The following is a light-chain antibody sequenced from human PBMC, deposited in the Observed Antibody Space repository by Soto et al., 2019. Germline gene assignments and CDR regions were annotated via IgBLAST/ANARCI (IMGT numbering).Light chain of an antibody. Sequence: QSVLTQPPSVSGAPGQRVTISCTGSSSNIGAGYDVHWYQQRPGAAPKLLISANINRPSGVPDRFSSSKSGTSASLAITGLQADDEGDYYCQSYDSTLSARYVFGTGTKVTVL. V-gene: IGLV1-40*01. J-gene: IGLJ1*01. CDR1: SSNIGAGYD. CDR3: QSYDSTLSARYV. CDR2: ANI.